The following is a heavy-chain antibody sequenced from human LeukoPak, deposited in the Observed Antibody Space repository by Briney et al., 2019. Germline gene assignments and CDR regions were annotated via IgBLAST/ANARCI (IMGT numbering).Heavy chain of an antibody. CDR2: INPQSGGT. CDR1: GYTFTGYY. CDR3: ARSASGSYWNFHH. J-gene: IGHJ1*01. Sequence: ASVKVSCKASGYTFTGYYMHWVRQAPGQGLEYMGWINPQSGGTNNAQKFQGRVTMTRGTSIGTAYMDLSRLRSDDTAVYYCARSASGSYWNFHHWGQGTLVTVSS. D-gene: IGHD1-26*01. V-gene: IGHV1-2*02.